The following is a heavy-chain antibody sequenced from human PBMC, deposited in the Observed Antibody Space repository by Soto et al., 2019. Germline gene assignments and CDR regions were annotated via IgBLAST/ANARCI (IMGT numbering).Heavy chain of an antibody. D-gene: IGHD1-26*01. CDR3: ARDDWSYQYYYDAMDI. V-gene: IGHV1-69*18. CDR2: IVPIYRSS. Sequence: QVQLVQSGAEMKTPGSSVNVSCTLSGCAFNNYVISWVRQAPGQGLEWVGSIVPIYRSSLFAQKFQGRVTRSADETTNTVYMKMSRLRADDTAIYYCARDDWSYQYYYDAMDIWGQGTAVTVSS. J-gene: IGHJ6*02. CDR1: GCAFNNYV.